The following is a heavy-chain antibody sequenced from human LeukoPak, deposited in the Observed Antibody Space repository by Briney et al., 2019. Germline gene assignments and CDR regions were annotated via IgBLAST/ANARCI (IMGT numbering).Heavy chain of an antibody. V-gene: IGHV1-46*01. CDR1: GYTFTSYY. J-gene: IGHJ4*02. D-gene: IGHD3-22*01. CDR3: ARGGYDSSGYCHY. Sequence: ASVKVSCKASGYTFTSYYIHWARQAPGQGLEGMAIINPSGGSTTYAQKFQGRVTMTRDMSTSTLYMELSSLRSEDTAVYYCARGGYDSSGYCHYWGQGTLVTVSS. CDR2: INPSGGST.